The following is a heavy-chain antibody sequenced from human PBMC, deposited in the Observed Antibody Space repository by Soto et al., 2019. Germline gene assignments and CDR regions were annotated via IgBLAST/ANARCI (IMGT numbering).Heavy chain of an antibody. J-gene: IGHJ4*02. CDR2: IYWDDDK. CDR3: AHRVLRTVFGLVTTTAIYFDF. D-gene: IGHD3-3*01. V-gene: IGHV2-5*02. CDR1: GFSLTTSGVG. Sequence: QITLNESGPTQVKPRQTLTLTCTFPGFSLTTSGVGVGWIRQSPGKDPEWLALIYWDDDKRYSPSLKSRLTITKDTTKNLVVLKMAVLDPADTTTYYCAHRVLRTVFGLVTTTAIYFDFWCQGTPVAVSS.